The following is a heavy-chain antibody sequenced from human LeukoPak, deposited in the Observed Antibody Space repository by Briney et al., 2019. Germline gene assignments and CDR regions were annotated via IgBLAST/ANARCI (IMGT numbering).Heavy chain of an antibody. Sequence: SETLSLTCTVSGGSISSSSYYWGWIRQPPGKGLEWIGSIYYSGSTYYNPSLKSRVTISVDTSKNQFSLKLSSVTAADTAVYYCARVGRAAIHYMDVWGKGTTVTVSS. D-gene: IGHD2-2*01. CDR1: GGSISSSSYY. CDR3: ARVGRAAIHYMDV. V-gene: IGHV4-39*07. CDR2: IYYSGST. J-gene: IGHJ6*03.